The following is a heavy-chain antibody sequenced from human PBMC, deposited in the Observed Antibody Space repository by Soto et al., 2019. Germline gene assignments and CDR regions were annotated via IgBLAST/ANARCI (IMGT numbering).Heavy chain of an antibody. V-gene: IGHV4-31*03. CDR3: ARVGGINWFDP. D-gene: IGHD1-20*01. Sequence: QVQLQESGPGLVKPSQTLSLTCTVSGGSISSGGYYWSWIRKHPGKGLEWIGYIYYSGCTYYNPSLKSRVTISVDTSKNQFSLKLSSVTAAVTAVYYCARVGGINWFDPWGQGTLVTVSS. CDR2: IYYSGCT. CDR1: GGSISSGGYY. J-gene: IGHJ5*02.